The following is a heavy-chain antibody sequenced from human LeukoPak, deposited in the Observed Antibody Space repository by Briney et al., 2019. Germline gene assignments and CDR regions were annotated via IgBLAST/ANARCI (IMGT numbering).Heavy chain of an antibody. CDR3: ARGLYYYDSSGYSPTTFYFDY. D-gene: IGHD3-22*01. J-gene: IGHJ4*02. V-gene: IGHV4-34*01. Sequence: SETLSLTCAVYGGSFSGYYWSWIRQPPGKGLEWIGEINHSGSTNYNPSLKSRVTISVDTSKNQFSLKLSSVTAADTAVYYCARGLYYYDSSGYSPTTFYFDYWGQGTLVTVSS. CDR1: GGSFSGYY. CDR2: INHSGST.